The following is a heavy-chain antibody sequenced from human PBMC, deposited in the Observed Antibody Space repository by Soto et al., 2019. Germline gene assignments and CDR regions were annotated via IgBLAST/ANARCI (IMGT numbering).Heavy chain of an antibody. CDR3: ARDGSTSWYSYDYHGMDV. CDR2: INLDGSEK. Sequence: EVQLVESGGGLVQPGGSLRLSCAASGFTFRTYWLSWVRQVPGKGLDWVANINLDGSEKNYVDSVKGRFTISRDNARNSLYLQMSSLRAEDTALYYCARDGSTSWYSYDYHGMDVWGQGTTVTVSS. V-gene: IGHV3-7*05. D-gene: IGHD5-18*01. CDR1: GFTFRTYW. J-gene: IGHJ6*02.